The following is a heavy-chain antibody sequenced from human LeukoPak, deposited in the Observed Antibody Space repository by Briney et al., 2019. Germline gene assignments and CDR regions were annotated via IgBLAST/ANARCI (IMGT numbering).Heavy chain of an antibody. CDR1: GFTFSNAW. D-gene: IGHD3-9*01. CDR2: IKSKTDGGTT. Sequence: PGGSLRLSCAAPGFTFSNAWMSWVRQAPGKGLEWVGRIKSKTDGGTTDYAAPVKGRFTISRDDSKNTLYLQMNSLKTEDTAVYYCTTTLVSYDILTGYYNDYWGQGTLVTVSS. J-gene: IGHJ4*02. CDR3: TTTLVSYDILTGYYNDY. V-gene: IGHV3-15*01.